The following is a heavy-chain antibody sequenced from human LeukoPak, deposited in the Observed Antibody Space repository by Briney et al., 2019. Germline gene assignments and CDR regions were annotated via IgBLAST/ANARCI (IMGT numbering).Heavy chain of an antibody. CDR1: GGTFSSYG. CDR3: ARGEGREDIVVVPAAMFDY. D-gene: IGHD2-2*01. Sequence: ASVKVSCKASGGTFSSYGITWVRQAPGQGLEWMGGIIPIFGTANYAQKFQGRVTITADESTSTAYMELSSLRSEDTAVYYCARGEGREDIVVVPAAMFDYWGQGTLVTVSS. V-gene: IGHV1-69*13. J-gene: IGHJ4*02. CDR2: IIPIFGTA.